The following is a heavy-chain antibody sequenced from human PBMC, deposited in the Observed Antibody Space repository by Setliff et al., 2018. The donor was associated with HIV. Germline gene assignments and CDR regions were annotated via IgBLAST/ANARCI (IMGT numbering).Heavy chain of an antibody. J-gene: IGHJ4*02. CDR2: ISVGSGDS. Sequence: ASVKVSCKASGYSFSDYYIHWVRQAPGQRPEWMGRISVGSGDSKYSQASQDRVSFTRDTSAHTVYMELTSLRSEDMAMYYCVSPMFYDGTVVWGQGTLVTVSS. D-gene: IGHD1-1*01. CDR1: GYSFSDYY. CDR3: VSPMFYDGTVV. V-gene: IGHV1-3*03.